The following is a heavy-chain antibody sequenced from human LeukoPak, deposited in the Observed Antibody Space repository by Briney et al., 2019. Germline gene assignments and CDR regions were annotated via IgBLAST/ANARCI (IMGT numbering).Heavy chain of an antibody. CDR2: IYPGDSDT. CDR3: ARIVMDVGATVGWGFDY. CDR1: GYSFTSCW. V-gene: IGHV5-51*01. J-gene: IGHJ4*02. Sequence: GESLKISCKGSGYSFTSCWIGWVRQMPGKGLEWMGIIYPGDSDTRYSPSFQGQVTISADKSISTAYLQWSSLKASDTAMYYCARIVMDVGATVGWGFDYWGQGTLVTVSS. D-gene: IGHD1-26*01.